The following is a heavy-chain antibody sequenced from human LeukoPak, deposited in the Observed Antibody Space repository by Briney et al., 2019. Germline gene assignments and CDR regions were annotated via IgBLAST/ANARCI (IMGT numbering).Heavy chain of an antibody. CDR2: INPNSGGT. CDR3: ARELSDTVTYTRGFDY. V-gene: IGHV1-2*02. D-gene: IGHD4-17*01. CDR1: GYTFTGYY. Sequence: GASVKVSCKASGYTFTGYYMHWVRQAPGQGLEWMGWINPNSGGTNYAQKFQGRVTMTRDTSISTAYMELGRLRSDDTAVYYCARELSDTVTYTRGFDYWGQGTLVTVSS. J-gene: IGHJ4*02.